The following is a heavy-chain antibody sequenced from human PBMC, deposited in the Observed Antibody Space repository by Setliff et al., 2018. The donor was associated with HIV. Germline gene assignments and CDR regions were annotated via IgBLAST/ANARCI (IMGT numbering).Heavy chain of an antibody. J-gene: IGHJ4*02. Sequence: RLSCAASGFTVSGYYMAWVRQAPGKGLEWVSTIYSGGSTYHADSVKGRFTLSRDSSKNTLSLQMNSLRPEDTAVYYCARVRLYNAALDYWGQGTLVTVSS. CDR2: IYSGGST. CDR3: ARVRLYNAALDY. D-gene: IGHD3-10*01. CDR1: GFTVSGYY. V-gene: IGHV3-66*02.